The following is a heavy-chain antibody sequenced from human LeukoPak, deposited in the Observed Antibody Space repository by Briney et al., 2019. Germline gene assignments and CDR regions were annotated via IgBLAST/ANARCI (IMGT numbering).Heavy chain of an antibody. D-gene: IGHD4-11*01. J-gene: IGHJ4*02. CDR3: ARDAIVRDYSNSDY. V-gene: IGHV1-2*02. CDR1: GYTFTGYY. Sequence: ASVKVSCKASGYTFTGYYIHWVRQAPGQGLEWMGWINPNSGGTNYAQKFQGRATMTRDTSISTAYMELSRLTSDDTAVHYCARDAIVRDYSNSDYWGQGTLVTVSS. CDR2: INPNSGGT.